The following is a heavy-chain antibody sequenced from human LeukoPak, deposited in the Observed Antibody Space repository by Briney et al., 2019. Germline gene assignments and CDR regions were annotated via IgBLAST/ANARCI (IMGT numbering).Heavy chain of an antibody. J-gene: IGHJ3*01. V-gene: IGHV4-59*01. CDR2: IYYTGHT. CDR1: GSSISGFY. D-gene: IGHD5-24*01. CDR3: ARGLKRDVYKWEAFDV. Sequence: SETLSLTCSVSGSSISGFYWGWIRQSPGKGLDWVGYIYYTGHTTYNPSLESRITMSVETSKNQFSLKVTSVTAADTAVYYCARGLKRDVYKWEAFDVWGRGTLVTVSS.